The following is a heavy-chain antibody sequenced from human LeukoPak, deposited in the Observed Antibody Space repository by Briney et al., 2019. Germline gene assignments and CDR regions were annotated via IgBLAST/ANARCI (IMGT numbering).Heavy chain of an antibody. CDR3: ARDYDCSGYYPYFDY. CDR1: GGSISSYY. CDR2: IYTSGST. D-gene: IGHD3-22*01. Sequence: PSQTLSLTCTVSGGSISSYYWSWIRQPAGKGLEWIGRIYTSGSTNYNPSLKSRVTMSVDTSKNKFSLKLSSVTAAETAVDYCARDYDCSGYYPYFDYWGQGTLVTVSS. J-gene: IGHJ4*02. V-gene: IGHV4-4*07.